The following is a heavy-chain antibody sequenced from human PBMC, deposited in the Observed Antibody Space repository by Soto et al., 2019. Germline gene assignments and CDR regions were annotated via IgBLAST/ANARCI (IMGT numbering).Heavy chain of an antibody. Sequence: QVQLVESGGGVVQSGRSLRLSCAASGFTFSTSGMHWIRQAPGKGLEWVAMISHDGGATYYVDSVKGRFTISRDTDKNTLHLQMDSLRTEETATYYCAKDWGSSGWYNWFDPWGQGTLVTVSS. CDR1: GFTFSTSG. V-gene: IGHV3-30*18. D-gene: IGHD6-13*01. CDR3: AKDWGSSGWYNWFDP. CDR2: ISHDGGAT. J-gene: IGHJ5*02.